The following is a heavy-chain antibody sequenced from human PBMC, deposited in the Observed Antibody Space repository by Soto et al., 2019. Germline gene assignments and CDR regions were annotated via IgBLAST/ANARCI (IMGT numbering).Heavy chain of an antibody. V-gene: IGHV3-30*18. D-gene: IGHD6-19*01. CDR1: GFTFSSYG. J-gene: IGHJ4*02. CDR3: AKKMGILQSAHGAGFHD. CDR2: ISYDGINK. Sequence: QVQLVESGGGVVQPGRSLRLSCAASGFTFSSYGMHWVRQAPGKGLEWVAVISYDGINKYYADSVKGRFTISRDNSKNTLYLQMNSLRAEDTAVYYCAKKMGILQSAHGAGFHDWGQGTLVTVSS.